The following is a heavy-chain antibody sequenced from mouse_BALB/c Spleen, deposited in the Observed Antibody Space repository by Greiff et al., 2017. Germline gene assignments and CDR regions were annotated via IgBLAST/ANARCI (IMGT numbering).Heavy chain of an antibody. CDR2: IYPGDGDT. Sequence: VKLQESGAELARPGASVKLSCKASGYTFTSYWMQWVKQRPGQGLEWIGAIYPGDGDTRYTQKFKGKATLTADKSSSTAYMQLSSLASEDSAVYYCARGDDGYSDYWGQGTTLTVSS. D-gene: IGHD2-3*01. CDR3: ARGDDGYSDY. V-gene: IGHV1-87*01. J-gene: IGHJ2*01. CDR1: GYTFTSYW.